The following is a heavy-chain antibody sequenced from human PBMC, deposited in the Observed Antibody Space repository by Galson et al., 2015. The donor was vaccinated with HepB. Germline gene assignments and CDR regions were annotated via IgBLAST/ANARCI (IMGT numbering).Heavy chain of an antibody. CDR1: GFTISDYG. D-gene: IGHD4-11*01. Sequence: SLRLSCAAAGFTISDYGIDWVRQPPGKGLEWVSGIGSSGRTYYTDSVKGRFTISRDNSKNTVFLQMNSLRAEDTAMYYCASLLGGVTTFNYWGQGTRVTVAS. CDR3: ASLLGGVTTFNY. J-gene: IGHJ4*02. CDR2: IGSSGRT. V-gene: IGHV3-23*01.